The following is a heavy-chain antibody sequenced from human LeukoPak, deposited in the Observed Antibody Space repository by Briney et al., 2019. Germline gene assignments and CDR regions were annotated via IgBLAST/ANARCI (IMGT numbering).Heavy chain of an antibody. J-gene: IGHJ1*01. D-gene: IGHD3-22*01. Sequence: GGSLRLSCEGSGFTFSNYWMGWVRQAPGKGLQWVANIKTDGSEKYYVDSVKGRFTISRDNAKNSLYLQMNSLRAEDTAVYYYATYSRLNRREFQYWGQGTLLTVSS. CDR3: ATYSRLNRREFQY. CDR1: GFTFSNYW. CDR2: IKTDGSEK. V-gene: IGHV3-7*01.